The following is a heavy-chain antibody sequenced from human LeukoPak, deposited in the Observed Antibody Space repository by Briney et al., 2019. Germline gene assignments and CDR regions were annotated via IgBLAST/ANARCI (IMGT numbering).Heavy chain of an antibody. D-gene: IGHD6-13*01. CDR2: LNGNSESA. Sequence: GGSLRLSCAASGFTFSRYALSWVRQAPGKGLECVSSLNGNSESANYADSVKGRFIISRDNSKNTLYLQMNSLRAEDTAIYYCAKLVGECGSAAAGCWGQGTLVTVSS. CDR1: GFTFSRYA. CDR3: AKLVGECGSAAAGC. V-gene: IGHV3-23*01. J-gene: IGHJ4*02.